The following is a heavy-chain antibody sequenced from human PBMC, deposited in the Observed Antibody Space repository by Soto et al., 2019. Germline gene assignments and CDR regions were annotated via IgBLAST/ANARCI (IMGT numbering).Heavy chain of an antibody. J-gene: IGHJ3*02. D-gene: IGHD3-22*01. V-gene: IGHV1-18*01. CDR3: ARTIVVVTGWGNAFDI. CDR2: ISAYNGNT. CDR1: GYTFTSYG. Sequence: QVQLVQSGAEVKKPGASVKVSCKASGYTFTSYGISWVRQAPGQGLEWMGWISAYNGNTNYAQKLQGRVTMTTDTPTSTADRELRSLRSDDTAVYYCARTIVVVTGWGNAFDIWGQGTMVTVSS.